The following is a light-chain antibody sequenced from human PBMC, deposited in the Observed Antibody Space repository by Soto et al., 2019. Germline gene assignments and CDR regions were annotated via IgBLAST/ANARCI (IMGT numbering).Light chain of an antibody. Sequence: QLVLTQPPSASGTPGQRVSISCSGSNSNIGSKYVYWYQQLPGTAPKLLMYRNNQRPSGVPDRFSGSKSGTSASLAISGLRSEDEADYYCAAWDNNLGGPAFGGGTKLPS. CDR3: AAWDNNLGGPA. CDR1: NSNIGSKY. CDR2: RNN. V-gene: IGLV1-47*01. J-gene: IGLJ2*01.